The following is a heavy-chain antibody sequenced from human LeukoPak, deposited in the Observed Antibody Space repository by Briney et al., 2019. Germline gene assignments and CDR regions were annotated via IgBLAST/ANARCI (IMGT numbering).Heavy chain of an antibody. Sequence: GGSLRLSCAASGFTFSSYAMHWVRQAPGKGLEWVAVISYDGSNKYYADSVKGRFTISRDNSKNTLYLQMNSLGAEDTAVYYCARDQGYSYGSLYYYYGMDVWGQGTTVTVSS. CDR1: GFTFSSYA. CDR2: ISYDGSNK. V-gene: IGHV3-30-3*01. J-gene: IGHJ6*02. D-gene: IGHD5-18*01. CDR3: ARDQGYSYGSLYYYYGMDV.